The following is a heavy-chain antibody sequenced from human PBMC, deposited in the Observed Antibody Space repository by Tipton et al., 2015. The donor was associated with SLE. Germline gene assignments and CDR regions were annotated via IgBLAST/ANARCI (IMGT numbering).Heavy chain of an antibody. CDR1: GGSIRSHY. CDR2: KYHSGSN. CDR3: ARGWYSRNWEWWFDP. Sequence: LRLSCTVSGGSIRSHYWCWIRQPPGKGLEWIGYKYHSGSNKYNPSLKSRVTISLDTSKNQVSLKLTSVTAADTAVYYCARGWYSRNWEWWFDPWGQGTLVTVSS. D-gene: IGHD6-13*01. J-gene: IGHJ5*02. V-gene: IGHV4-59*11.